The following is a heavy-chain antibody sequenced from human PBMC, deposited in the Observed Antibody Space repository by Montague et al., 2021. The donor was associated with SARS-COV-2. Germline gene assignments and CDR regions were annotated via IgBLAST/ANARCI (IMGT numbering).Heavy chain of an antibody. Sequence: SETLSLTCSVSGDSISGYYWGWIWLPAGKRLDWIGRVYPSGTTDYNPSLGSRVTVSVDTSKNQFSLKLTSVTVADTAVYDCARDTRRVEESEPWDYDGMDVWGQGTTVIISS. CDR1: GDSISGYY. J-gene: IGHJ6*02. CDR2: VYPSGTT. V-gene: IGHV4-4*07. D-gene: IGHD1-26*01. CDR3: ARDTRRVEESEPWDYDGMDV.